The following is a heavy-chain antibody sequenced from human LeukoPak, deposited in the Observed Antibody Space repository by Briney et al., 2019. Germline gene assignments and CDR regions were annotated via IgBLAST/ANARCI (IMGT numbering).Heavy chain of an antibody. CDR1: GYTFTSYD. D-gene: IGHD6-13*01. J-gene: IGHJ4*02. Sequence: ASVKVSCNASGYTFTSYDINWVRQPTGQGLELMGCMNPKSGNTGHAQKFQGRVTMTRNTSITTAYMELRRLRSEDTAVYYCARGVAAAGDFDYWGQGTLVTVSS. CDR3: ARGVAAAGDFDY. CDR2: MNPKSGNT. V-gene: IGHV1-8*01.